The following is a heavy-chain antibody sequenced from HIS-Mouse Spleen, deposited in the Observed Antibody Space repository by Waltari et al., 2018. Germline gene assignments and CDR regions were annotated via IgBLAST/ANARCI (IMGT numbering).Heavy chain of an antibody. Sequence: EVQLVESGGVVVRHGGSVRLSCAACGFTLEVSAWPWVRQASGKGLEWVSLISWDGGSTYYADSVKGRFTISRDNSKNSLYLQMNSLRAEDTALYYCAKDKGGGYSSSWYDYWGQGTLVTVSS. CDR2: ISWDGGST. CDR3: AKDKGGGYSSSWYDY. J-gene: IGHJ4*02. CDR1: GFTLEVSA. D-gene: IGHD6-13*01. V-gene: IGHV3-43D*03.